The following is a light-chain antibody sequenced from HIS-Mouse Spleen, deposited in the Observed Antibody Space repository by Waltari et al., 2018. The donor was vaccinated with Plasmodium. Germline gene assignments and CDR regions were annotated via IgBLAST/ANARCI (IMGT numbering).Light chain of an antibody. CDR3: YSTDSSGNHRV. V-gene: IGLV3-10*01. CDR2: EDS. Sequence: SYELTQPPSVSVSPGQTARITCSGDALPKNYAYWYQQKSGQAPVLVIYEDSKRPSGIPERFFGSSSGTRATLTISGGKVEDEADYYCYSTDSSGNHRVFGGGTKLTVL. CDR1: ALPKNY. J-gene: IGLJ3*02.